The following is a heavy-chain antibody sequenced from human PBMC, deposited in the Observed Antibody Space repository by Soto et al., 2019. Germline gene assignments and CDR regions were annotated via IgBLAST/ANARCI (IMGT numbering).Heavy chain of an antibody. CDR1: GGSFSGYY. J-gene: IGHJ6*03. V-gene: IGHV4-34*01. CDR2: INHSGST. D-gene: IGHD6-13*01. CDR3: ARSRQQLSRVMYYYYMDV. Sequence: SETLSLTCAVYGGSFSGYYWSWIRQPPGKGLEWIEEINHSGSTNYNPSLKSRVTISVDTSKNQFSLKLSSVTAADTAVYYCARSRQQLSRVMYYYYMDVWGKGTTVTVSS.